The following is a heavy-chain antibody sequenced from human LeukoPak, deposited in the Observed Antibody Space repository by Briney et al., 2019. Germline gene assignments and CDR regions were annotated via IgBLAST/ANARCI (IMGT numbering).Heavy chain of an antibody. V-gene: IGHV4-39*01. Sequence: SETLSLTCSVSGASISTRHYWGWIRQPPGKGLEWIGNIYYTGGVYYNPSLKSRVTISVDTSKNQFSLNLSSVTAADTAVYYCARTYGDPRRGYFDYWGQGTLVTVSS. J-gene: IGHJ4*02. D-gene: IGHD4-17*01. CDR3: ARTYGDPRRGYFDY. CDR1: GASISTRHY. CDR2: IYYTGGV.